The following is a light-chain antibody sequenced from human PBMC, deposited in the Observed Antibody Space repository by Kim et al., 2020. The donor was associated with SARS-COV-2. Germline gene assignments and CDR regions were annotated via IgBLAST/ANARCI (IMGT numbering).Light chain of an antibody. Sequence: SIGDRVNITCRASQSISGYLNWYQQKPGKAPKLLIYAAYTLQSGVPSRLSGSGSGTGFTLTISSLQPEDFATYYCQQSYSNPPMYTFGQGTKLEI. CDR3: QQSYSNPPMYT. V-gene: IGKV1-39*01. CDR2: AAY. CDR1: QSISGY. J-gene: IGKJ2*01.